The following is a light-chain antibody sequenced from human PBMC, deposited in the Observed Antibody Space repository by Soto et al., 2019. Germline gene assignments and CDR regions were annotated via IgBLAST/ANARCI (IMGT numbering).Light chain of an antibody. Sequence: EIVLTQSPGTLSLSPGERATLSCRASQSVRSTYLAWYQQKPGQAPRLLIYGASSRATGIPDRFSVSGSGTDFTLTISRLEPEDFAVYYCQQYGNSPLTFGGGTKVEIK. CDR1: QSVRSTY. CDR2: GAS. V-gene: IGKV3-20*01. CDR3: QQYGNSPLT. J-gene: IGKJ4*01.